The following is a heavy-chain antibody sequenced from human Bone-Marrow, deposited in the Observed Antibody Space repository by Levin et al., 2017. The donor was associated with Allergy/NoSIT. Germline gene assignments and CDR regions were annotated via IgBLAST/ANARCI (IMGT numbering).Heavy chain of an antibody. CDR3: ARRRFGNYFDY. CDR1: GGFISSSSYF. D-gene: IGHD3-10*01. V-gene: IGHV4-39*01. J-gene: IGHJ4*02. Sequence: PGGSLRLSCTVSGGFISSSSYFWGWVRQPPGKGLEWIATVYYTGETYYNPSLESRVTISVDRSRNQFSLRLRSVTAADTAIYFCARRRFGNYFDYWGQGTLVNVSS. CDR2: VYYTGET.